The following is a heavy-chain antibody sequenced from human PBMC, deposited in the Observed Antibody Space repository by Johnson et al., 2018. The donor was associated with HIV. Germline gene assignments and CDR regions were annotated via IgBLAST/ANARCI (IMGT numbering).Heavy chain of an antibody. V-gene: IGHV3-7*01. CDR2: IKQDGSEK. CDR1: GFTFSSYW. Sequence: VQLVESGGGLVQPGGSLRLSCAASGFTFSSYWMSWVRQAPGKGLEWVANIKQDGSEKYYADSVKGRFTISRDNAKNTIYRQMNSLRAEDTAMYYCARDGTETGPDDAFDIWGQGTMVTVSS. D-gene: IGHD1-1*01. J-gene: IGHJ3*02. CDR3: ARDGTETGPDDAFDI.